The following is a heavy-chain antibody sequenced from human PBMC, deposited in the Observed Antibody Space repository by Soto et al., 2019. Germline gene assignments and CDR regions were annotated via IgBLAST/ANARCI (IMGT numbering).Heavy chain of an antibody. V-gene: IGHV4-34*01. J-gene: IGHJ5*02. Sequence: SETLSLTCAVYGGSFSGYYWSWIRQPPGKGLEWIGEINHSGSTNYNPSLKSRVTISVDTSKNQFSLKLSSVTAADTAVYYCARKYRSGWYDGVQMAYNWFDPWGQGTLVTV. CDR2: INHSGST. CDR1: GGSFSGYY. CDR3: ARKYRSGWYDGVQMAYNWFDP. D-gene: IGHD6-19*01.